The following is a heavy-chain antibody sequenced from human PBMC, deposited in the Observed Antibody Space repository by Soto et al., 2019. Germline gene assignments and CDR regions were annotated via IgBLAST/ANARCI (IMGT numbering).Heavy chain of an antibody. CDR2: ISTSNGYT. V-gene: IGHV1-18*01. J-gene: IGHJ4*02. CDR1: GYTFTSYD. D-gene: IGHD3-16*01. Sequence: QVQLVQSGAEVKKPGASVKVSCKASGYTFTSYDISWVRQAPGQGLEWMGWISTSNGYTNYAQKLQGRVTMTTDTATLTADVEPGSLRSDVAAVDSPARGRVGGDDDSWGQGTLVTVSS. CDR3: ARGRVGGDDDS.